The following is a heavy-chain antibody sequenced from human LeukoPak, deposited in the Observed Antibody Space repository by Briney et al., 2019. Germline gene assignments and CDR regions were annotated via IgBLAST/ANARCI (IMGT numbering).Heavy chain of an antibody. CDR1: GFSFSSYS. Sequence: GGSLRLSRAVSGFSFSSYSMNWVRQAPGKGLEWVSSISSSSSYIYYADSVKGRFTISRDNAKKSLYVQMNSLRAEDTAVYYCARSRGYYCSAGSCYYPFDYWGQGTLVTVSS. D-gene: IGHD2-15*01. V-gene: IGHV3-21*01. J-gene: IGHJ4*02. CDR3: ARSRGYYCSAGSCYYPFDY. CDR2: ISSSSSYI.